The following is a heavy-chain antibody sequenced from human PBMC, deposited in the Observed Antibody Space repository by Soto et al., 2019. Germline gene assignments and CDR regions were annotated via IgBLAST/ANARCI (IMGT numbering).Heavy chain of an antibody. Sequence: EVQLVESGGGLVQPGGSLRLSCAASGFPFSIYSMNWVRQAPGKGLEWFSYITSDTNTIKYADSVKGRFTISRDNAKNSRYLQMNNLRDEDTAVYFCARSVEGHFDYWGQGTVVTVSS. V-gene: IGHV3-48*02. CDR3: ARSVEGHFDY. D-gene: IGHD6-19*01. CDR1: GFPFSIYS. J-gene: IGHJ4*02. CDR2: ITSDTNTI.